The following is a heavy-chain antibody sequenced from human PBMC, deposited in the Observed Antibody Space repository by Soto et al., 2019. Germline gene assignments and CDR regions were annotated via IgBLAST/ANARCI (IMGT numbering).Heavy chain of an antibody. D-gene: IGHD6-13*01. J-gene: IGHJ5*02. CDR3: ARGIGIAAANWFDP. CDR2: IYYSGST. CDR1: GGSISSYY. Sequence: TLSLTCTVSGGSISSYYWSWIRQPPGKGLEWIGYIYYSGSTNYNPSLKSRVTISVDTSKNQFSLKLSSVTAADTAVYYCARGIGIAAANWFDPWGQGTLVTVSS. V-gene: IGHV4-59*01.